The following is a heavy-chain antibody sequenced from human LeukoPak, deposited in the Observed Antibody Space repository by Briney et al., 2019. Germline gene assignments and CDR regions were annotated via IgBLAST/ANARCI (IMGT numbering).Heavy chain of an antibody. CDR3: ARARTTRGFDY. J-gene: IGHJ4*02. CDR1: GFTFNSYG. Sequence: GGSLRLSCAASGFTFNSYGIHWVRQAPGKGLEWVAFIWYDGSNKYYADSAKGRFTISRDNSKNTLYLQMNSLRAEDTAVYYCARARTTRGFDYWGQGTLVTVSS. V-gene: IGHV3-33*01. CDR2: IWYDGSNK. D-gene: IGHD4-17*01.